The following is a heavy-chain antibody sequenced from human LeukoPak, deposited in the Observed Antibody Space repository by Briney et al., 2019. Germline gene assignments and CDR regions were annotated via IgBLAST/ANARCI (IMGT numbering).Heavy chain of an antibody. V-gene: IGHV1-2*02. D-gene: IGHD2-2*01. Sequence: ASVKVSCKASGYTFTGYYMHWVRQAPGQGLEWMGWINPNSGGTNYAQKFQGRVTMTRDTSISTAYMELSRLRSDDTAVYYCARLLIVVVPAATDYYYGMDVWGQGTTVTVSS. CDR1: GYTFTGYY. CDR3: ARLLIVVVPAATDYYYGMDV. J-gene: IGHJ6*02. CDR2: INPNSGGT.